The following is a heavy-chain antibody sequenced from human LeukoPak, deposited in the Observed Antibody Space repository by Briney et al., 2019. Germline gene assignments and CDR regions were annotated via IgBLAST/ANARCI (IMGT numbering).Heavy chain of an antibody. D-gene: IGHD3-10*01. CDR1: GFTFSSYE. J-gene: IGHJ6*03. Sequence: PGGSLRLSCAASGFTFSSYEMNWVRQAPGEGLEWVSYISSSGSTIYYADSVKGRFIISRDNAKNSLYLQMNSLRAEDTAVYYCSMVRGYYYMDVWGKGTTVTVSS. CDR3: SMVRGYYYMDV. V-gene: IGHV3-48*03. CDR2: ISSSGSTI.